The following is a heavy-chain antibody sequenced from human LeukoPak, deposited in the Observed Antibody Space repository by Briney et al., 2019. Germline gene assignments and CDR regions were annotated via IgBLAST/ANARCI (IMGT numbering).Heavy chain of an antibody. D-gene: IGHD4-23*01. V-gene: IGHV1-69*13. Sequence: ASVKVSCKASGGSFSSYAINWVRQAPGQGLEWMGGIIPIFGTANYAQKFHDRVTITAVESMSTIYMELSSLRSEDTAVYYCARGWLAETMVVTPYNYWGQGTLVTVSS. J-gene: IGHJ4*02. CDR2: IIPIFGTA. CDR3: ARGWLAETMVVTPYNY. CDR1: GGSFSSYA.